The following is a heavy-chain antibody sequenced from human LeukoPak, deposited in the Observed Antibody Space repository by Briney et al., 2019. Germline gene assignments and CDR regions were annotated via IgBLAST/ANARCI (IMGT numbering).Heavy chain of an antibody. CDR2: ISGSGGST. D-gene: IGHD6-13*01. CDR1: GFTFSSYV. CDR3: ARAEGRGAAASHFDY. V-gene: IGHV3-23*01. J-gene: IGHJ4*02. Sequence: GGSLRLSCAGSGFTFSSYVMTWVRQAPGKGLEWVSAISGSGGSTYYADSVKGRFTISRDNSKNTVYLQMNSLSAEDTAVYYCARAEGRGAAASHFDYWGQGTLVTVSS.